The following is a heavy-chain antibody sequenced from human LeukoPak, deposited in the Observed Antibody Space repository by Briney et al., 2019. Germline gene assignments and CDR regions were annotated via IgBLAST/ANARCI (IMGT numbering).Heavy chain of an antibody. J-gene: IGHJ4*02. CDR2: INHSGST. CDR1: GGSFSGYY. V-gene: IGHV4-34*01. CDR3: ARAHTYYDILTGYYRSGPFDY. Sequence: SETLSLTCAVYGGSFSGYYWSWIRQPPGKGLEWIGEINHSGSTNYNPSPKSRVTISVDTSKNQFSLKLSSVTAADTAVYYCARAHTYYDILTGYYRSGPFDYWGQGTLVTVSS. D-gene: IGHD3-9*01.